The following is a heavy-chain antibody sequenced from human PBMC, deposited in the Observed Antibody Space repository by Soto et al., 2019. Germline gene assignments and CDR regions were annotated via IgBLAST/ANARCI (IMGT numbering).Heavy chain of an antibody. V-gene: IGHV4-39*01. D-gene: IGHD2-15*01. Sequence: QLQLQESGPGLVKPSETLSLTCTVSGGSISSSSYYWGWIRQPPGKGLEWIGSIHYSGSTYYNPSLKSRVTISVDTSKNQFSLKLSSVTAADTAVYYCARPTLRARGGMDVWGQGTTVTVSS. CDR2: IHYSGST. CDR3: ARPTLRARGGMDV. J-gene: IGHJ6*02. CDR1: GGSISSSSYY.